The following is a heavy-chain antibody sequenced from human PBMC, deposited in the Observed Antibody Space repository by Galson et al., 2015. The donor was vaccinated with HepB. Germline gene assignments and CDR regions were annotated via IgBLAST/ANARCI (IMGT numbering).Heavy chain of an antibody. CDR2: TYYRSKWYN. D-gene: IGHD3-10*01. V-gene: IGHV6-1*01. Sequence: CAISGDSVSSNSAAWNWIRQSPSRGLEWLGRTYYRSKWYNDYAVSVKSRITINPDTSKNQFSLQLNSVTPEDTAVYYCARVRVLLWGVGAFDIWGQGTMVTVSS. J-gene: IGHJ3*02. CDR3: ARVRVLLWGVGAFDI. CDR1: GDSVSSNSAA.